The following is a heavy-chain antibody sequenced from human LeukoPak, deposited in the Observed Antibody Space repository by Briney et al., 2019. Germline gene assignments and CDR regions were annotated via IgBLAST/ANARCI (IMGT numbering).Heavy chain of an antibody. CDR2: IYYSGST. V-gene: IGHV4-59*01. D-gene: IGHD3-10*01. Sequence: SEALFLTCTVPGDSISSYYWSWIRQPPAKGLEWIGHIYYSGSTNYNPSLKSRVTISVDTSKNQFSLKLSSVTAADTAVYYCAREPLAPMVRGVAQHAFDIWGQGTMVTVSS. CDR3: AREPLAPMVRGVAQHAFDI. CDR1: GDSISSYY. J-gene: IGHJ3*02.